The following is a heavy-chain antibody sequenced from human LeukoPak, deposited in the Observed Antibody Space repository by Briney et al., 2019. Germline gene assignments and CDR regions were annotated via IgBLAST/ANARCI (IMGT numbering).Heavy chain of an antibody. Sequence: KPSETLSLTCTVSGGSISSSSYYWGWIRQPPGKGLEWIGSIYYSGSTYYNPSLKSRVTISVDTSKNQFSLKLSSVTAADTAVYYCARKAPLLWFGELLKWAYFDYWGQGTLVTVSS. D-gene: IGHD3-10*01. J-gene: IGHJ4*02. CDR2: IYYSGST. V-gene: IGHV4-39*07. CDR1: GGSISSSSYY. CDR3: ARKAPLLWFGELLKWAYFDY.